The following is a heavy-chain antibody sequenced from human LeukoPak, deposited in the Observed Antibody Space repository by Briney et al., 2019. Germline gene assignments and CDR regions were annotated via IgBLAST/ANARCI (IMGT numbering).Heavy chain of an antibody. CDR2: IAWDDNN. J-gene: IGHJ5*02. V-gene: IGHV2-5*02. CDR3: AHSLISRTYRTGPWDSGFDR. Sequence: ESGPTLVKPTQTLTLTFNFSGFSLATSGVGVGLVRQPPISALEGLALIAWDDNNRHNASLKNMLTINKDTTKNQVVLQMTNIDTVDTATYYCAHSLISRTYRTGPWDSGFDRWGKGTLVTVSS. D-gene: IGHD1-1*01. CDR1: GFSLATSGVG.